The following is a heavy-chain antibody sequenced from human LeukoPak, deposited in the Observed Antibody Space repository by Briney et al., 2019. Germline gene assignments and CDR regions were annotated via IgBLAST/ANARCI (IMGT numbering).Heavy chain of an antibody. CDR1: GGTFSSYA. D-gene: IGHD2/OR15-2a*01. Sequence: SVKVSCKASGGTFSSYAISWVRQAPGQGLEWMGGIIPIFGTANYAQKFQGRVTITTDESTSTAYMELSSLRSEDTAVYYCARDVGSTREFDYWGQGTLVTVSS. CDR2: IIPIFGTA. V-gene: IGHV1-69*05. CDR3: ARDVGSTREFDY. J-gene: IGHJ4*02.